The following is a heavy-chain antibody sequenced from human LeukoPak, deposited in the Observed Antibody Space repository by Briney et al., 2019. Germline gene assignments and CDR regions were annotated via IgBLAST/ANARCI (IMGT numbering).Heavy chain of an antibody. Sequence: PSETLSLTCAVYGGSFSGYYWSWIRQPPGKGLEWIGEINHSGSTNYNPSLKSRVTISVDTSKNQFSLKLSSMTAADTAVYYCARGSPYCSSTSCPFVDYWGQGTLVTVSS. J-gene: IGHJ4*02. V-gene: IGHV4-34*01. D-gene: IGHD2-2*01. CDR3: ARGSPYCSSTSCPFVDY. CDR2: INHSGST. CDR1: GGSFSGYY.